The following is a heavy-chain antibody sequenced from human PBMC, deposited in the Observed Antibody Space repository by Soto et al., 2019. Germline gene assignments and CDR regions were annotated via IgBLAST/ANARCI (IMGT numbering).Heavy chain of an antibody. CDR1: GGSISSGDYY. CDR2: IYYSGST. D-gene: IGHD2-15*01. J-gene: IGHJ4*02. Sequence: SETLSLTCTVSGGSISSGDYYWSWIRQPPGKGLEWIGYIYYSGSTYYNPSLKSRVTISVDTSKNQFSLKLSSVTAADTAVYYCARVKVVVAATPDYFDYWGQGTLVTVSS. V-gene: IGHV4-30-4*01. CDR3: ARVKVVVAATPDYFDY.